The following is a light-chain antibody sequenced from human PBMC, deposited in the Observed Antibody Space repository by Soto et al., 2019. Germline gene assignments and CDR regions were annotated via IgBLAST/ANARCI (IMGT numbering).Light chain of an antibody. CDR3: SSYTSSIRRV. J-gene: IGLJ1*01. CDR1: SSDVGTYTL. Sequence: QSALTQPASVSGSPGQSITISCTGASSDVGTYTLVSWYQQHPGKAPKLMIYEVSNRPSGVSNRFSGSKSGNTASLTISGLQAEDEADYYCSSYTSSIRRVFGTGTKLTVL. V-gene: IGLV2-14*02. CDR2: EVS.